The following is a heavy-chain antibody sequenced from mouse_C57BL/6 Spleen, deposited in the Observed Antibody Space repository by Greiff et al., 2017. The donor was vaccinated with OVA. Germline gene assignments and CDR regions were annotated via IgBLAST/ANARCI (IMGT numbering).Heavy chain of an antibody. Sequence: EVQLVESGGGLVKPGGSLKLSCAASGFTFSSYAMSWVRQTPEKRLEWVATISDGGSYTYYPDNVKGRFTISRDNAKNNLYLQMSHLKSEDTAMYYCARDDYGNYGYAMGYWGKGTSVTVSS. J-gene: IGHJ4*01. CDR3: ARDDYGNYGYAMGY. V-gene: IGHV5-4*01. CDR2: ISDGGSYT. D-gene: IGHD2-1*01. CDR1: GFTFSSYA.